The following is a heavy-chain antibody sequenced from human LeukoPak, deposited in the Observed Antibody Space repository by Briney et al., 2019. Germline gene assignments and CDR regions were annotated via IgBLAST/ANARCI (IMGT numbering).Heavy chain of an antibody. CDR1: RFTFSDFY. CDR2: ISSSATTI. CDR3: ARLISGSLIFGS. D-gene: IGHD3-3*01. Sequence: GGSLRLSCAASRFTFSDFYMSWIRQAPGKGLEWVSYISSSATTIDYADSVRGRFTVSRDNSRNTLYLQMNSLRAEDTAVYYCARLISGSLIFGSWGQGTLVTVSS. J-gene: IGHJ5*02. V-gene: IGHV3-11*04.